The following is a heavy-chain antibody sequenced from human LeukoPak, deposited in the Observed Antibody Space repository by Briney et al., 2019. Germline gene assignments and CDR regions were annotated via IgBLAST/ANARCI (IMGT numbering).Heavy chain of an antibody. CDR1: GYTFTNYW. CDR2: IYPNNSDS. CDR3: ALSNEAFDSAGYFDY. D-gene: IGHD3-22*01. V-gene: IGHV5-51*01. Sequence: GESPKISCKGSGYTFTNYWVGWVRQMPGKGLEWMGTIYPNNSDSRYNPSFRGQVTISVDRSITTAYLLWKSLKASDTAIYYCALSNEAFDSAGYFDYWGQGTLVTVTS. J-gene: IGHJ4*02.